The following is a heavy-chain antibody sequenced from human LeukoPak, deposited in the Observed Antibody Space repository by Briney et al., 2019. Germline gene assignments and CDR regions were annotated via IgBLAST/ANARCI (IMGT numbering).Heavy chain of an antibody. CDR1: GFTFSNSW. CDR3: ARDRGYSSFDY. Sequence: GGSLRLSCVASGFTFSNSWMSWVRQAPGKGLEWVANIKQDGGEKYYVGSVKGRFTISRDNAKNSLYLQMNSLRAEDTAVYYCARDRGYSSFDYWGQGTLVTVSS. CDR2: IKQDGGEK. D-gene: IGHD6-19*01. V-gene: IGHV3-7*01. J-gene: IGHJ4*02.